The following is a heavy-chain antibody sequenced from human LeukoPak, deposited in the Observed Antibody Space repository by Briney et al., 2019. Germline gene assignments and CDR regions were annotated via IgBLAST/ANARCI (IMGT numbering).Heavy chain of an antibody. CDR1: GYTFRSHD. J-gene: IGHJ5*02. CDR3: AMDSERRDGWFDP. V-gene: IGHV1-8*01. CDR2: VSPKTGRT. Sequence: ASVKVSCKASGYTFRSHDINWVRQATGQGLEWMGWVSPKTGRTGYARKFQGRVYMSTNASLSTAYMELSSLRSDDTAVYFCAMDSERRDGWFDPWGQGTLVTVPS. D-gene: IGHD3/OR15-3a*01.